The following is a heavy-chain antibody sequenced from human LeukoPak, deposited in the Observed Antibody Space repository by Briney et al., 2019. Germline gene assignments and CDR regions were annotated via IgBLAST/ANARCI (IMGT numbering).Heavy chain of an antibody. CDR1: GFTVSSNY. CDR3: AREQSPSGMDV. V-gene: IGHV3-53*01. J-gene: IGHJ6*02. Sequence: PGGSLRLSCAASGFTVSSNYMSWVRQAPGKGLEWVSVIYSGGSTYYADSVKGRFTISRDNSKNTLYLQMNSLRAEDTAVYYCAREQSPSGMDVWGQGTTATVSS. CDR2: IYSGGST. D-gene: IGHD5-24*01.